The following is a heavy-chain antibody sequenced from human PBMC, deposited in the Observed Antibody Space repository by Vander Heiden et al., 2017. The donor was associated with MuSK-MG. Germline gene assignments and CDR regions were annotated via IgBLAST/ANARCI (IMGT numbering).Heavy chain of an antibody. V-gene: IGHV3-11*05. CDR3: ARVAYYGSGSFGANWFDP. Sequence: QVQLVESGGGLVKPGGSLRLSCAASGFTFSAYYMSWIRQAPGKGLEWVSYISSSSSYTNYADSVKGRFTISRDNAKNSLYLQMNSLRAEDTAVYYCARVAYYGSGSFGANWFDPWGQGTLVTVSS. CDR2: ISSSSSYT. J-gene: IGHJ5*02. CDR1: GFTFSAYY. D-gene: IGHD3-10*01.